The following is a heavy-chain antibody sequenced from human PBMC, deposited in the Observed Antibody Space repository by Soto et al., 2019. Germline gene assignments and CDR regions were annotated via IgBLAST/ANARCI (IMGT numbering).Heavy chain of an antibody. V-gene: IGHV5-51*01. Sequence: PGESLKISCNGSGYSFTSYWLAWVRQMPGKGLEWMGSIYPGDSDTRYSPSFQGQVAISADKSISTAYLQWSSLKASGTAMYYCARLEGGPFDYWGQGALVTVSS. CDR3: ARLEGGPFDY. D-gene: IGHD3-16*01. CDR1: GYSFTSYW. J-gene: IGHJ4*02. CDR2: IYPGDSDT.